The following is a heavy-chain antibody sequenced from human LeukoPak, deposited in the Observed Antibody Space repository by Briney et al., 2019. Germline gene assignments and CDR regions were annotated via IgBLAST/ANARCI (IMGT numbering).Heavy chain of an antibody. CDR1: GFTFSSYA. CDR3: ARKGYCSGGSCYVAKGNWFDP. D-gene: IGHD2-15*01. CDR2: ISGSGGST. V-gene: IGHV3-23*01. Sequence: GGSLRLSCAASGFTFSSYAMSWVRQAPGKGLEWVSAISGSGGSTYYADSVKGRFTISRDNSKNTLYLQMNSLRAEDTAVYYCARKGYCSGGSCYVAKGNWFDPWGQGTLVTVSS. J-gene: IGHJ5*02.